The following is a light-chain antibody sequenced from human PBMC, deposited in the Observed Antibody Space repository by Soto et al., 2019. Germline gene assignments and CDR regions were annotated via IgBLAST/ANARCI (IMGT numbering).Light chain of an antibody. CDR1: SSNIGSYNL. CDR3: CSHAGSSTPVV. J-gene: IGLJ2*01. Sequence: QSALTQPASVSGSPGQSITISCTGTSSNIGSYNLVSWYQQHPGKAPKLMIYEGSKRPSGVSNRFSGSKSGNTASLTISGIQAEDEADYYCCSHAGSSTPVVFGGGTKLTVL. V-gene: IGLV2-23*01. CDR2: EGS.